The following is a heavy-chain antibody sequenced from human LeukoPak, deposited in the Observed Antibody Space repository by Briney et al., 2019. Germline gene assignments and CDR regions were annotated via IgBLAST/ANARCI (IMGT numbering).Heavy chain of an antibody. Sequence: SETLSLTCSVYGGSFSGYYWSWIRQPPGKGLEWIGEINHSGSTNYNPSLKSRVTISVDTSKNQFSLKLSSVTAADTAVYYCARSYGRRARVVTFRPLDYWGQGTLVTVSS. CDR3: ARSYGRRARVVTFRPLDY. J-gene: IGHJ4*02. D-gene: IGHD4-23*01. V-gene: IGHV4-34*01. CDR2: INHSGST. CDR1: GGSFSGYY.